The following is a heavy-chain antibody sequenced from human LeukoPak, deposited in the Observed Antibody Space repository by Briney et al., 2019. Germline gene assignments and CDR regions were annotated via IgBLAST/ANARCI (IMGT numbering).Heavy chain of an antibody. Sequence: GGSLRLSCAASGFIFSNSGMHWVRQAPGKGLEWVAVIYTEGSTKYYADSVKGRFTISRDNSQNTLHLQMNSLRAEDTAVYYCARNSGGRRYYFTDWGQGTLVTVSS. V-gene: IGHV3-33*01. CDR2: IYTEGSTK. D-gene: IGHD3-10*01. CDR1: GFIFSNSG. J-gene: IGHJ4*02. CDR3: ARNSGGRRYYFTD.